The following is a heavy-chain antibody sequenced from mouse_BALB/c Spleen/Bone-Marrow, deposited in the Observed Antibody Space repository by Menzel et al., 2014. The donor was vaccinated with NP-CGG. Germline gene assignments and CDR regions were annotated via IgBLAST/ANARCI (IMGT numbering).Heavy chain of an antibody. CDR1: GYTFTSYW. CDR2: IYPSDNYT. D-gene: IGHD2-3*01. CDR3: TRTYEYFDY. Sequence: VQLQQSGAELVRPGASVKLSCKTSGYTFTSYWINWVKQRPGQGLEWIGNIYPSDNYTNYNQKFKDKATLTVDISSTXAYMQLSSPTSEDSAVYYCTRTYEYFDYWGQGTTLTVSS. J-gene: IGHJ2*01. V-gene: IGHV1-69*02.